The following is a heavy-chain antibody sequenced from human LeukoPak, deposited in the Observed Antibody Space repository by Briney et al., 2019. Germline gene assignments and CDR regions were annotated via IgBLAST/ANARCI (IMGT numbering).Heavy chain of an antibody. CDR1: GFTFSGYW. V-gene: IGHV3-7*03. CDR3: ARGSTSTAPGWVY. J-gene: IGHJ4*01. CDR2: INQNGGEK. Sequence: GGSLRLSCADSGFTFSGYWMNWVRQAPGKGLEWVANINQNGGEKYYVDSVKGRFTISRDNSRNTAHLQIDNLRTEDTAVYYCARGSTSTAPGWVYWGHGTPVTVSS. D-gene: IGHD2-21*02.